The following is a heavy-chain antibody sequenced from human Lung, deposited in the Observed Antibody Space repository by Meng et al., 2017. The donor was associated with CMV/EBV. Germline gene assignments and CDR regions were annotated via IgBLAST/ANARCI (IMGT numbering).Heavy chain of an antibody. Sequence: SXTXSPXCTVSGASISSHYWSWIRLPPGKGLEWIGYIHYSGSSSYNPSLKSRVTMSLDTSKNEFSLKLRSVTAADTAVYYCARGRTQAYYDSSGYYYDWGQGXLVTVSS. CDR1: GASISSHY. CDR2: IHYSGSS. V-gene: IGHV4-59*11. J-gene: IGHJ4*02. CDR3: ARGRTQAYYDSSGYYYD. D-gene: IGHD3-22*01.